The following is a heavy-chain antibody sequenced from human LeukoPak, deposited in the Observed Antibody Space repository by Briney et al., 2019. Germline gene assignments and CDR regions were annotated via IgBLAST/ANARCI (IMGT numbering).Heavy chain of an antibody. D-gene: IGHD6-6*01. CDR1: GFTFSSYE. Sequence: GGSLRLSCAASGFTFSSYEMNWVRQAPGKGLEWVSYISSSGSTIYYADSVKGRFTISRDNAKNSLYLQMNSLRAEDTAVYYCARSYSSSRGTFDYWGQGTLVTVSS. J-gene: IGHJ4*02. CDR2: ISSSGSTI. V-gene: IGHV3-48*03. CDR3: ARSYSSSRGTFDY.